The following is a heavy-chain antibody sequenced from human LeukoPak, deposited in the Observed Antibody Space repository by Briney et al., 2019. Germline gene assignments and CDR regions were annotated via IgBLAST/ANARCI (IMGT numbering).Heavy chain of an antibody. J-gene: IGHJ4*02. CDR1: GFTFSSYA. CDR2: ISGSGGST. Sequence: GGSLRLSCAASGFTFSSYAMSWVSQAPGKGLEWVSAISGSGGSTYYADSVKGRFTISRDNSKNTLYLQMNSLRAEDTAVYYCAKDRMVRGVIIDYWGQGTLVTVSS. V-gene: IGHV3-23*01. D-gene: IGHD3-10*01. CDR3: AKDRMVRGVIIDY.